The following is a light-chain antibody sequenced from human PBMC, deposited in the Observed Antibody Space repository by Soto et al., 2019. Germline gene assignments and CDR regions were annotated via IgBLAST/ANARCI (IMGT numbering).Light chain of an antibody. CDR1: QSVSSN. CDR2: GAS. J-gene: IGKJ2*01. CDR3: QQSNDWPPQYT. Sequence: EIVMTQSPATLSVSPGERATLSCRASQSVSSNLAWYQHKPGQAPRLLIYGASTRATGIPARFSGSGSGTEFTLTISRLQSEDFAVYYCQQSNDWPPQYTFGQGTKLEIK. V-gene: IGKV3-15*01.